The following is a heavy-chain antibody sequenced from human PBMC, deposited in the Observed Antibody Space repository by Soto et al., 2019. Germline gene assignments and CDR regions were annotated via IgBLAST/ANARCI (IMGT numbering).Heavy chain of an antibody. Sequence: SETLSLTCAGSCDSISSSVWWTWVRQPPGKGLEWIGEVFHTGNTNYNPSLKSRVTMSVDKSTNEFSLKVTSVAAADTAIYYRARKAWVRFDYWGQGALVTVSS. J-gene: IGHJ4*01. CDR1: CDSISSSVW. CDR3: ARKAWVRFDY. CDR2: VFHTGNT. V-gene: IGHV4-4*02. D-gene: IGHD7-27*01.